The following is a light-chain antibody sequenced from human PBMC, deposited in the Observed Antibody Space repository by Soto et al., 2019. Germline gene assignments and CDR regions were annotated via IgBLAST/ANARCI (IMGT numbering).Light chain of an antibody. J-gene: IGKJ4*01. CDR1: QSLGTD. CDR2: DAS. V-gene: IGKV3-15*01. Sequence: ERVLMQAPAAPSVSPGERATLSCRASQSLGTDLAWYQQKPGQAPKLLIYDASTWATGTPARFSGSGSGTEFTLTISSLQSEDIAVYYCQQYRFWPLTFGGGTKVDIK. CDR3: QQYRFWPLT.